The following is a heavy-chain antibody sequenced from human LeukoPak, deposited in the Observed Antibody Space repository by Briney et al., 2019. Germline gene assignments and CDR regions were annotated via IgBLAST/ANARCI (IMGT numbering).Heavy chain of an antibody. CDR1: GDSINSYY. J-gene: IGHJ3*01. CDR2: IYSTGTT. V-gene: IGHV4-4*07. Sequence: KSSETLSLTCTVTGDSINSYYWNWIRQPAGKGLEWIGRIYSTGTTNYNPSLTSRVTISVDTSKNQFSLKLSSVTAADTAAYYCARSHKYHYYDSSGAFDVWGQGTVVIVSS. CDR3: ARSHKYHYYDSSGAFDV. D-gene: IGHD3-22*01.